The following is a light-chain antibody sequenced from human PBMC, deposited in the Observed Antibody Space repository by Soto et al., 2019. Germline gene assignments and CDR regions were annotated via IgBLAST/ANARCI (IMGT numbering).Light chain of an antibody. CDR1: RYNIVNNY. CDR2: DNN. V-gene: IGLV1-51*01. J-gene: IGLJ1*01. CDR3: GTWDSSLSAPCV. Sequence: QSMLTQPPSVSAVPGQKVTISCSGNRYNIVNNYVSWYQQLPGTAPKLLIYDNNKRPSGIPDRFSGSKSGTSATLGITGLQTGDEADYYCGTWDSSLSAPCVFGTGTKVTVL.